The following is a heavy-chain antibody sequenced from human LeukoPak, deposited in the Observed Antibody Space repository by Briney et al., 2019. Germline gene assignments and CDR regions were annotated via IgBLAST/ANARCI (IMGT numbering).Heavy chain of an antibody. Sequence: SQTLSLTCAISGDSVSSNSATWNWVRQSPSRGLEWLRRTYYRSKWSYDYSLSVKSQITISPDTSKNQFSLQLNSVTPEDTAVYYCARARSASFDSWGQGTLVTASS. CDR1: GDSVSSNSAT. J-gene: IGHJ4*02. CDR3: ARARSASFDS. D-gene: IGHD6-19*01. V-gene: IGHV6-1*01. CDR2: TYYRSKWSY.